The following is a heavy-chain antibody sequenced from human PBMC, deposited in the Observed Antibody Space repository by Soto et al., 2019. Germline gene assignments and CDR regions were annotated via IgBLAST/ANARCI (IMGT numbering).Heavy chain of an antibody. CDR3: ARGDWNDYLDY. J-gene: IGHJ4*02. CDR1: GASIGSGAYY. CDR2: IYYSWST. D-gene: IGHD1-1*01. V-gene: IGHV4-31*03. Sequence: TLSLTCTVSGASIGSGAYYWSWIRQHPGKGLEWIGYIYYSWSTDYNPSLKSRVTISVDTSKNQSALKLSSVTAADAAVYYCARGDWNDYLDYWGQGTLVTVSS.